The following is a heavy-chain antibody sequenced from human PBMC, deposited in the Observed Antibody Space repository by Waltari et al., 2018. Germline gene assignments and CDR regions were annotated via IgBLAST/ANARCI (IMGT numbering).Heavy chain of an antibody. CDR2: IYTSGST. Sequence: QVQLQESGPGLVKPSETLSLTCTVSGGSISSYYWSWIRQPAGKGLEWIGRIYTSGSTNYNPSLKSRVTMSVDTSKNQFSLKLSSVTAADTAVYYCARDGGPYYYDSSGHHWDYYYMDVWGKGTTVTISS. D-gene: IGHD3-22*01. J-gene: IGHJ6*03. CDR1: GGSISSYY. CDR3: ARDGGPYYYDSSGHHWDYYYMDV. V-gene: IGHV4-4*07.